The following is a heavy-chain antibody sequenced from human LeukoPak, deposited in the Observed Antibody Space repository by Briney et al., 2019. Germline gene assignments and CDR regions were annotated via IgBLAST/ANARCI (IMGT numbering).Heavy chain of an antibody. Sequence: PGGSLRLSCAASGFIFSQFDMNWVRQAPGEGLEWVSRISGSGSNVNYADSVKGRFTISRDNSKNTVYLQMKSLRAEDTALYYCAKARSEVVISATNHWGQGTQVTVSS. CDR2: ISGSGSNV. J-gene: IGHJ4*02. CDR1: GFIFSQFD. CDR3: AKARSEVVISATNH. V-gene: IGHV3-23*01. D-gene: IGHD2-15*01.